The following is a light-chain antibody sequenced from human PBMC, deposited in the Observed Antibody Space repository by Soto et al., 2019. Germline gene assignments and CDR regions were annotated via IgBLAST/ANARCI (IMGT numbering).Light chain of an antibody. Sequence: EKVMTQSPATLSVSPGARAALSFVSSQSVSSNLAWYQQKPGQAPRLLISGASTRATGIPARFSGSASGTEFTLTISSLQSEDFAIYYCQQYNNWPLTFGGGTKVDI. V-gene: IGKV3-15*01. CDR2: GAS. CDR3: QQYNNWPLT. J-gene: IGKJ4*01. CDR1: QSVSSN.